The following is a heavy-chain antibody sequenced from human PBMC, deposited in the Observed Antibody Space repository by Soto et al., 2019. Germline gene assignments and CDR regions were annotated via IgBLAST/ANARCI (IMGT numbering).Heavy chain of an antibody. CDR3: ARDKITGLFDY. CDR1: GGSFSGYY. V-gene: IGHV4-34*01. Sequence: QVQLQQWGAGLLKPSETLSLTCAVYGGSFSGYYWTLIRQPPGTGLEWIGEINHSGSTNYTPSLKSRVTISVDTSKNQFSLKLTSVTAADTAVYYCARDKITGLFDYWGQGTLVTVSS. CDR2: INHSGST. J-gene: IGHJ4*02. D-gene: IGHD2-8*02.